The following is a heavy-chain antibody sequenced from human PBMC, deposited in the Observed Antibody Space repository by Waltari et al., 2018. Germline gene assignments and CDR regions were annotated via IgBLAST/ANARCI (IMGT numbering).Heavy chain of an antibody. D-gene: IGHD3-9*01. CDR3: TASLTGYSNY. J-gene: IGHJ4*02. CDR1: GPTFSNYW. V-gene: IGHV3-74*01. Sequence: EVQLVESGGGLLQPGGPVRLPCAPFGPTFSNYWMSWVRRPPGKGVVGVLRINPDGSSTSYADSVKRRFTTTRNNAKTTLDMQMNSRRAEDTAVYYCTASLTGYSNYWGQVTLVTVSS. CDR2: INPDGSST.